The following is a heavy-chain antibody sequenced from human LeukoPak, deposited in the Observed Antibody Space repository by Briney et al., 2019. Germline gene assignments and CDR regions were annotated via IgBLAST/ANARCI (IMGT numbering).Heavy chain of an antibody. J-gene: IGHJ4*02. CDR3: ARADFWSGFQDY. D-gene: IGHD3-3*01. CDR2: IYYSGDA. V-gene: IGHV4-30-4*08. Sequence: SETLSLTCTVSGASISSGDYYWSWIRQPPGKGLEWIGYIYYSGDAYYNPSLKSRATISVDTSKNQFSLKLSSVTAADTAVYYCARADFWSGFQDYWGQGTLVTVSS. CDR1: GASISSGDYY.